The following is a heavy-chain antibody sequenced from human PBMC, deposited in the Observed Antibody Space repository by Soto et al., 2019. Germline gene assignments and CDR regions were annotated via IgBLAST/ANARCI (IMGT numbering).Heavy chain of an antibody. D-gene: IGHD5-12*01. CDR1: GGTFSSYA. CDR2: IIPIFGTA. J-gene: IGHJ6*02. CDR3: AREGVAPYYYYGMDV. V-gene: IGHV1-69*06. Sequence: SVKVSCKASGGTFSSYAISWVRQAPGQGLEWMGGIIPIFGTADYAQKFQSRVTITADKSTSTAYMELSSLRSEDTAVYYCAREGVAPYYYYGMDVWGQGTPVTVSS.